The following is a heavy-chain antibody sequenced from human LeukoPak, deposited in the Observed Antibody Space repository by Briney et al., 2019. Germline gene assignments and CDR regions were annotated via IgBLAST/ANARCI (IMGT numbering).Heavy chain of an antibody. CDR1: GVSFSGYY. D-gene: IGHD3-10*01. V-gene: IGHV4-34*01. J-gene: IGHJ5*02. CDR2: INHSGST. CDR3: ARRGSVWFGELLPRNWFDP. Sequence: SETLSLTCAVYGVSFSGYYWSWIRQPPGKGLEWIGEINHSGSTNYNPSLKSRVTISVDTSKNQFSLKLSSVTAADTAVYYCARRGSVWFGELLPRNWFDPWGQGTLVTVSS.